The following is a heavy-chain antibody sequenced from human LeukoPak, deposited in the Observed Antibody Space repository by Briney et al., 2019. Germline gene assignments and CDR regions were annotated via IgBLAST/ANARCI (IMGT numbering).Heavy chain of an antibody. J-gene: IGHJ5*02. CDR2: IYYTGST. V-gene: IGHV4-39*07. CDR3: AREIPFGEFSLNWFDP. CDR1: GGSISSSSYY. D-gene: IGHD3-16*02. Sequence: PSETLSLTCTVSGGSISSSSYYWGWIRLPPGKGLEWIGSIYYTGSTYYNPSLKSRVTMSVDTSKNQSSLKLSSVTAADTAVYYCAREIPFGEFSLNWFDPWGQGTLVTVSS.